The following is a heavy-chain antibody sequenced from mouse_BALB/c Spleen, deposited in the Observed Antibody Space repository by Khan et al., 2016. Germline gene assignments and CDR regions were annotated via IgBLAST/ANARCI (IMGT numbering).Heavy chain of an antibody. CDR2: INSDGGST. J-gene: IGHJ4*01. CDR1: EYEFPSHD. V-gene: IGHV5-2*01. D-gene: IGHD2-1*01. CDR3: AREGNYGAMDY. Sequence: EVELVESGGGLVQPGESPKLSCESNEYEFPSHDMSWVRKTPEKRLELVAAINSDGGSTYYPDTMERRFIISRDNTKKTLYLQMSSLRSEDTALYYWAREGNYGAMDYWGQGTSVTVAS.